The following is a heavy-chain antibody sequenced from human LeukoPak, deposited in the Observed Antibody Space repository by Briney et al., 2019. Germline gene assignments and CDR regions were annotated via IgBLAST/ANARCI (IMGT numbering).Heavy chain of an antibody. CDR3: VRDRGGTGDFDY. J-gene: IGHJ4*02. V-gene: IGHV1-3*04. CDR1: GYTFTSFV. Sequence: ASVKLSCKASGYTFTSFVIHWLRRAPGQRLEWMGWINIGDGDTKFSQKFQDRVTIARDTSASTAYMELRSLRSEDTAIYYCVRDRGGTGDFDYWGQVTLVTVSS. CDR2: INIGDGDT. D-gene: IGHD1-1*01.